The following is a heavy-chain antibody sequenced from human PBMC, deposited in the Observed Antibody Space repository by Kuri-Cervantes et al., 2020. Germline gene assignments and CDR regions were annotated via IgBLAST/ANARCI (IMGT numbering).Heavy chain of an antibody. Sequence: SVKVSCKASGGTFSSYGLSWVRQAPGQGLEWMGGIIPIFGTANYAQKFQGRVTITTDESTSTAYMELSSLRSEDTAVYHCARHDYGDSPYYYYYYMDVWGKGTTVTVSS. CDR3: ARHDYGDSPYYYYYYMDV. CDR1: GGTFSSYG. J-gene: IGHJ6*03. D-gene: IGHD4-17*01. V-gene: IGHV1-69*05. CDR2: IIPIFGTA.